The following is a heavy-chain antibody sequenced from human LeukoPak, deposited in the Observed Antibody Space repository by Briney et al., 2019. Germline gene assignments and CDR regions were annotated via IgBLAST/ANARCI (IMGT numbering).Heavy chain of an antibody. D-gene: IGHD3-16*02. CDR3: GRDGLYDYVWGSYRLDH. CDR1: GYTFTSYD. Sequence: ASVKVSCRASGYTFTSYDMHWVRQAPGQGLEWMGWINPNSGGTNYAQKFQGRVTMTRDTSMSTVYMELSRLRSDDTAVYYCGRDGLYDYVWGSYRLDHWGQGTLVTVSS. J-gene: IGHJ4*02. V-gene: IGHV1-2*02. CDR2: INPNSGGT.